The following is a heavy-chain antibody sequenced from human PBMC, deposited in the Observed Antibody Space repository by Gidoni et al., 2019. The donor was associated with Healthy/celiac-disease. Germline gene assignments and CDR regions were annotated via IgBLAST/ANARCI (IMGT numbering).Heavy chain of an antibody. D-gene: IGHD5-12*01. CDR3: AKAELWLHTPAYYFDY. CDR1: GFTFSSYA. Sequence: EVRLLESGGGLVQPGGSLRLSCAATGFTFSSYAMSWVRQAPGKGLEWVSAISGSGGSTNYADSVKCRFTISRDNSKNTLYLQMNSLRAEYTAVYYCAKAELWLHTPAYYFDYWGQGTLVTVSS. CDR2: ISGSGGST. V-gene: IGHV3-23*01. J-gene: IGHJ4*02.